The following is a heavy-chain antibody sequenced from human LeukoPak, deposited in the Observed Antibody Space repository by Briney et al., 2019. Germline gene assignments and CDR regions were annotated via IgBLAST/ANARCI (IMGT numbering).Heavy chain of an antibody. Sequence: GGSLTLSCVASGFTFSNYWMSWVRQAPGKGLEWVANIQKDGSKKHYVASVEGRFTISRDNAENSLFLQLNSLRVGDTAVYYCVRLWDSSGFFGYWGQGALVTVS. CDR1: GFTFSNYW. D-gene: IGHD3-22*01. J-gene: IGHJ4*02. CDR3: VRLWDSSGFFGY. CDR2: IQKDGSKK. V-gene: IGHV3-7*01.